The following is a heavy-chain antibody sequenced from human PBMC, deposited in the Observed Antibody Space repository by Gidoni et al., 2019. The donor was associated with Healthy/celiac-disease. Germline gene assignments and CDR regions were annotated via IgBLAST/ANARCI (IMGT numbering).Heavy chain of an antibody. Sequence: QVQLVESGGGVVQPGRSLRLSYAASGFTFSSYGMHWVRQAPGKGLEWVAVISYDGSNKYYADSVKGRFTISIDNSKNTLYLQMNSLGAEDTAVYYCAKDRGSPYSSSWYGLSFDYWGQGTLVTVSS. CDR3: AKDRGSPYSSSWYGLSFDY. CDR1: GFTFSSYG. D-gene: IGHD6-13*01. V-gene: IGHV3-30*18. J-gene: IGHJ4*02. CDR2: ISYDGSNK.